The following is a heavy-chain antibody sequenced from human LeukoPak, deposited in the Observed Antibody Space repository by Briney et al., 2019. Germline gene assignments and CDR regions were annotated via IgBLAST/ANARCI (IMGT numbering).Heavy chain of an antibody. J-gene: IGHJ4*02. V-gene: IGHV3-48*01. CDR2: IGIDSGNT. Sequence: GGSLRLSCAASGFTFSDYGMNWVRQAPGKGLEWISYIGIDSGNTNYADSVKGRFTISGDKAKNSLYLQMNSLRVEDTAVYHCARDYKYAFDNWGQGTLVTVSS. D-gene: IGHD5-24*01. CDR1: GFTFSDYG. CDR3: ARDYKYAFDN.